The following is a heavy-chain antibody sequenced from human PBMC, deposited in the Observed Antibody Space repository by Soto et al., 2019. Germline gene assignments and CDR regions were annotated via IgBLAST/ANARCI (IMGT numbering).Heavy chain of an antibody. V-gene: IGHV1-69*01. CDR1: GGTFSSYA. J-gene: IGHJ3*02. CDR2: IIPIFGTA. Sequence: QVQLVQSGAEVKKPGSSVKVSCKASGGTFSSYAISWVRQAPGQGLEWMGGIIPIFGTANYAQKFQGRVTITADESTSTASMELSSLRSEEKAVYYCASYPAGYFSGGSCFIHDAFDIWCQGTMVTVSS. CDR3: ASYPAGYFSGGSCFIHDAFDI. D-gene: IGHD2-15*01.